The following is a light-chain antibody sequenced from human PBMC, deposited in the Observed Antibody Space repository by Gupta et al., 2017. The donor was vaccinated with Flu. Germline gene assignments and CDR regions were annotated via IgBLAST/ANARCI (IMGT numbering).Light chain of an antibody. Sequence: QSALTQPASASGSPGQSITITCTGTSSDVGDYKYVSWYQQHPGKAPKLMIYEVSNRPSGVSNRFSASKSGNTASLTISGLQAEDEADYYCSSYTGSNTLGRVFGGGTRLTVL. CDR1: SSDVGDYKY. V-gene: IGLV2-14*01. CDR3: SSYTGSNTLGRV. CDR2: EVS. J-gene: IGLJ2*01.